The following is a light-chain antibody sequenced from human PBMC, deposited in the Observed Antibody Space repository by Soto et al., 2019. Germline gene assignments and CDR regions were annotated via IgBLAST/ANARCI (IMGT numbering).Light chain of an antibody. V-gene: IGLV1-40*01. Sequence: QSVLTQPPSASGAPGQRVTISCTGSSSNIGAGYDVHWYQQLPGTAPKLLIYGNSNRPSGVPDRFSGSKSGTSASLAITGLQAEDEADYYCQSYDSSLSGYVVFGGGTTLTVL. J-gene: IGLJ2*01. CDR2: GNS. CDR3: QSYDSSLSGYVV. CDR1: SSNIGAGYD.